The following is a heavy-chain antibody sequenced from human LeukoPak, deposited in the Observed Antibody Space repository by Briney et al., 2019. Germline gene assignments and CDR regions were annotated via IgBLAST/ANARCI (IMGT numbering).Heavy chain of an antibody. CDR3: ASGRSRGYPCCFEY. Sequence: ASVKVSCKASGYTFTSYDINWVRQATGQGLEWMGWMNPNSGSTSYAQKFQGRVTMTRNTSISTAYMELSGLRSEDTAVYYCASGRSRGYPCCFEYWGQGTLVTVSS. CDR2: MNPNSGST. J-gene: IGHJ4*02. D-gene: IGHD5-12*01. CDR1: GYTFTSYD. V-gene: IGHV1-8*02.